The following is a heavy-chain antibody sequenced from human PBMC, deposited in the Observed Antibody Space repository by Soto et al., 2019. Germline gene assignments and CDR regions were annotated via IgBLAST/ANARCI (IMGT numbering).Heavy chain of an antibody. CDR2: IIPIFGTA. D-gene: IGHD3-22*01. CDR1: GGTFSSYA. J-gene: IGHJ5*02. Sequence: SVKVSCKASGGTFSSYAISWVRQAPGQGLEWMGGIIPIFGTANYAQKFQGRVTITADKSTSTAYMELSSLRSEDTAVYYCGRDLNYYGSSGYRPWGEGTPVTV. CDR3: GRDLNYYGSSGYRP. V-gene: IGHV1-69*06.